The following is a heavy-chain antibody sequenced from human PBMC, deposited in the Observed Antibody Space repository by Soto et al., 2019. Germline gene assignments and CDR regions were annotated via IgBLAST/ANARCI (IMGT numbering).Heavy chain of an antibody. D-gene: IGHD3-10*01. Sequence: QVQLQESGPGLVKPSETLSLTCTVSGGSVSSGSYYWSWIRQPPGKGLEWIGYIYYSGRTNYNPSLKSRVTISVLTSKNQFSLKLSSVTAADTAVYYCARGALWFGEFPTFDYWGQGTLVTVSS. CDR2: IYYSGRT. CDR3: ARGALWFGEFPTFDY. CDR1: GGSVSSGSYY. J-gene: IGHJ4*02. V-gene: IGHV4-61*01.